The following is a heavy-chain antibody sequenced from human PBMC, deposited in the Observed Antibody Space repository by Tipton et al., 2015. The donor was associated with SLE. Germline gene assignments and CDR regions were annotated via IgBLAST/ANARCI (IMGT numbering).Heavy chain of an antibody. V-gene: IGHV4-39*07. Sequence: TLSLTCTVSGGSISSSSYYWGWIRQPPGKGLEWIGSIYYSGSTYYHPSLKSRVTISVDTSKNQFSLKLSSVTAADTVVYYCARHPPREQLVFGYFDLWGRGTLVTVSS. CDR2: IYYSGST. CDR1: GGSISSSSYY. J-gene: IGHJ2*01. D-gene: IGHD6-13*01. CDR3: ARHPPREQLVFGYFDL.